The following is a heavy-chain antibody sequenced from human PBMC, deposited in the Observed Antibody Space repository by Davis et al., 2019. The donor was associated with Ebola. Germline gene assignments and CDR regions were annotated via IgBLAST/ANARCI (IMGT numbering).Heavy chain of an antibody. J-gene: IGHJ6*02. Sequence: PSETLSLTCTVSGDSITGYYWSWIRQPAGEGLEWIGRVYSSGSTSYNPSLKSRVTMSVDTSKNQFSLKLSSVTAADTAVYYCARRVAVAASLYYYGMDVWGQGTTVTVSS. CDR2: VYSSGST. CDR1: GDSITGYY. CDR3: ARRVAVAASLYYYGMDV. V-gene: IGHV4-4*07. D-gene: IGHD6-19*01.